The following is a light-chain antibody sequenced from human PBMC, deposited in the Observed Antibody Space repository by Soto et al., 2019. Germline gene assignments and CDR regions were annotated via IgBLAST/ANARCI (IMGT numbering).Light chain of an antibody. CDR3: QQYNNWPTWT. V-gene: IGKV3-15*01. Sequence: EIVMTQSPATLSVSPGERATLSCRASQSVSSNLAWYQQKPGQAPRLLIYGASTRATGIPARFSGSGSGTEFTRTISSLQSEDFAVYYCQQYNNWPTWTFGQGTKVESK. J-gene: IGKJ1*01. CDR1: QSVSSN. CDR2: GAS.